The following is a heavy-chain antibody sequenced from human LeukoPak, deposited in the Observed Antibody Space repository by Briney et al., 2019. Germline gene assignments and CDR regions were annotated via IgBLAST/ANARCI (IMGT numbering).Heavy chain of an antibody. CDR3: ARSGENRDYGYYYYMDV. J-gene: IGHJ6*03. CDR1: GYTFTSYY. V-gene: IGHV1-46*01. Sequence: ASVKVSCKASGYTFTSYYMHWVRQAPGQGLEWMGIINPSGGSTSYAQKFQGRVTMTRDTSTSTVYMELSSLRSEDTAVYYCARSGENRDYGYYYYMDVWGKGTTVTISS. CDR2: INPSGGST. D-gene: IGHD4-17*01.